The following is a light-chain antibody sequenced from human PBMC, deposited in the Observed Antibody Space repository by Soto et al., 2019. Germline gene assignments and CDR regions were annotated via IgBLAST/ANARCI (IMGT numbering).Light chain of an antibody. V-gene: IGLV1-40*01. CDR2: GNS. CDR3: QSYDSSLSVLYV. Sequence: QSFLTQPPSVSGAPGQRVTISCTGSSSNIGAGYDVHWYQQLPGTAPKLLISGNSNRPSGVPDRFSGSKSGTSASLAITGLQPEDEADYYCQSYDSSLSVLYVFGTGTKVTVL. CDR1: SSNIGAGYD. J-gene: IGLJ1*01.